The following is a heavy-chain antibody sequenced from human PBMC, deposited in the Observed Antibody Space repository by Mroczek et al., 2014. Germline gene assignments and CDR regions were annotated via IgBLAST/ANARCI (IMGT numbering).Heavy chain of an antibody. D-gene: IGHD1-1*01. V-gene: IGHV4-34*01. CDR1: GGSFSGYY. Sequence: QVQLQQWGAGLLKPSETLSLTCAVYGGSFSGYYWSWIRQPPGKGLEWIGEINHSGSTNYNPSLKSRVTISVDTSKNQFSLKLSSVTAADTAVYYCARGNGALKLPRGTGTTLIDYWGQGTLVTVSS. CDR2: INHSGST. J-gene: IGHJ4*02. CDR3: ARGNGALKLPRGTGTTLIDY.